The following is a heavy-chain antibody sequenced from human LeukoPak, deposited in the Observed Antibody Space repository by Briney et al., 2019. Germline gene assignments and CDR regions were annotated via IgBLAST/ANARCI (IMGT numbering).Heavy chain of an antibody. CDR2: IYIRGST. D-gene: IGHD1-7*01. J-gene: IGHJ5*02. Sequence: SETLSLTCTVSGDSVSSYYWTWIRQPAGKGLEWIGRIYIRGSTNYNPSLKSRVTMSVDTSKNQFSLRLNSVTAADTAVYYCARASWNWWLDPWGQGTLVTVSS. CDR3: ARASWNWWLDP. V-gene: IGHV4-4*07. CDR1: GDSVSSYY.